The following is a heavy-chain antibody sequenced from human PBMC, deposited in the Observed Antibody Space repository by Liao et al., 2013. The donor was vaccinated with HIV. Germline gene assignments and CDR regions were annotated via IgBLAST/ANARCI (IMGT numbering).Heavy chain of an antibody. V-gene: IGHV4-61*02. CDR1: GGSILSGSHY. D-gene: IGHD2-21*01. CDR2: IHHSGST. J-gene: IGHJ4*02. Sequence: QVQLQESGPGLVKPSQTLSLTCSVSGGSILSGSHYWSWIRQPAGKRPEWIGRIHHSGSTNYKPSLKSRVTISVDTSNNQFSLRLTFVTASDTAVYYCARLQRWGLGYLDFWGQGILVTVSS. CDR3: ARLQRWGLGYLDF.